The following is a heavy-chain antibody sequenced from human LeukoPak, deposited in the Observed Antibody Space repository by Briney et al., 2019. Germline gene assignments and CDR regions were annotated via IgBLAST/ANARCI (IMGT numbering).Heavy chain of an antibody. V-gene: IGHV1-69*13. CDR1: GGTFSSYA. Sequence: ASVKVSCKASGGTFSSYAISWVRQAPGQGLEWMGGIIPIFGTANYAQKFQGRVTITADESTSTAYMELSSLRSEDTAVYYCARVQGLWFGELNPPDYWGQGTLVTVSS. D-gene: IGHD3-10*01. CDR3: ARVQGLWFGELNPPDY. J-gene: IGHJ4*02. CDR2: IIPIFGTA.